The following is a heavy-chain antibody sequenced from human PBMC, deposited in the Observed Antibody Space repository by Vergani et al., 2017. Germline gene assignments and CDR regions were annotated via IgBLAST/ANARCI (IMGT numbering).Heavy chain of an antibody. J-gene: IGHJ6*02. Sequence: QVQLVESGGGLVKPGGSLRLSCAASGFTFSDYYMSWIRQAPGKGLEWVSYISSSSSYTNYADSVKARFTISRDNAKNSLYLQMNSLRVEDTAVYYCARGRGDYYGMDVWGQGTTVTVSS. CDR1: GFTFSDYY. CDR2: ISSSSSYT. V-gene: IGHV3-11*05. CDR3: ARGRGDYYGMDV.